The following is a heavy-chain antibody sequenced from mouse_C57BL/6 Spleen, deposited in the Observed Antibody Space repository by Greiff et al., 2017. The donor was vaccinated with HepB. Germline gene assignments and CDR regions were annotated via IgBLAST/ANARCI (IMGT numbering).Heavy chain of an antibody. CDR3: ARGDGYYVSYAMDY. V-gene: IGHV5-17*01. CDR1: GFTFSDYG. Sequence: EVKVVESGGGLVKPGGSLKLSCAASGFTFSDYGMHWVRQAPEKGLEWVAYISSGSSTIYYADTVKGRFTISRDNAKNTLFLQMTSLRSEDTAMYYCARGDGYYVSYAMDYWGQGTSVTVSS. D-gene: IGHD2-3*01. CDR2: ISSGSSTI. J-gene: IGHJ4*01.